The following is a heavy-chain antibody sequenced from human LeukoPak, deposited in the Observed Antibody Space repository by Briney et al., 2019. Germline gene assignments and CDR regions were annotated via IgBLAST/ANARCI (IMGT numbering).Heavy chain of an antibody. V-gene: IGHV4-59*01. CDR1: GGSFSGYY. Sequence: SETLSLTCAVYGGSFSGYYWSWIRQPPGKGLEWIGYIYYSGSTNYNPSLRSRVTISVDTSKNQFSLKLSSVTAADAAVYYCARATRFLEFYFDYWGQGTLVTVSS. D-gene: IGHD3-3*01. J-gene: IGHJ4*02. CDR3: ARATRFLEFYFDY. CDR2: IYYSGST.